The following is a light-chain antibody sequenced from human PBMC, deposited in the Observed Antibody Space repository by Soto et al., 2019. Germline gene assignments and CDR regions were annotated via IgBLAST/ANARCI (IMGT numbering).Light chain of an antibody. CDR2: GAS. Sequence: EVVMTQSPATLSVSPGERATLSCRASQSVSSNLAWYQQKPGQAPSLLIYGASTRATGIPARFSGSGSGTEFTLTMSSLQSEDFAVYYCQQYNNWPLTFGGGTKVEIK. CDR1: QSVSSN. CDR3: QQYNNWPLT. J-gene: IGKJ4*01. V-gene: IGKV3-15*01.